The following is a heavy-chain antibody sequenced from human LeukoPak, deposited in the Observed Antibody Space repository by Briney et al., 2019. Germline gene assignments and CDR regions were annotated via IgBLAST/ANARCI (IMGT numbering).Heavy chain of an antibody. Sequence: GGSLRLSCAASGFSFSSYGMHWVRQAPGKGLEWVAVISYDGSNKYYADSVKGRFTISRDNSKNTLYLQMNSLRAEDTAVYYCAKFGDAFDIWGQGTMVTVSS. CDR2: ISYDGSNK. D-gene: IGHD3-16*01. V-gene: IGHV3-30*18. J-gene: IGHJ3*02. CDR1: GFSFSSYG. CDR3: AKFGDAFDI.